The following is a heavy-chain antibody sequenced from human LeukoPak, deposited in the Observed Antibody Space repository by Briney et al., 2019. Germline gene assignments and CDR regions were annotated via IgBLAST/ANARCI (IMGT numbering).Heavy chain of an antibody. Sequence: SETLSLTCAVYGGSFSGYYWSWIRQPPGKGLEWIGEINHSGSTNYNPSLKSRVTISVDTSKNQFSLKLSSVTAADTAVYYCARGGGRVYDFWSGYYYLDYWGQGTLVTVSS. CDR2: INHSGST. CDR3: ARGGGRVYDFWSGYYYLDY. D-gene: IGHD3-3*01. CDR1: GGSFSGYY. V-gene: IGHV4-34*01. J-gene: IGHJ4*02.